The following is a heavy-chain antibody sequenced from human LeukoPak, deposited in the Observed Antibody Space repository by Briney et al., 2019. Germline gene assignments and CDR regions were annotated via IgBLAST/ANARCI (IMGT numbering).Heavy chain of an antibody. Sequence: PSETLSLTRAVYGGSFSGYYWSWIRQPPGKGLEWIGEINHSGSTNYNPSLKSRVTISVDTSKNQFSLKLSSVTAADTAVYYCARELTYYDFWSGHTRGAFDIWGQGTMVTVSS. J-gene: IGHJ3*02. CDR3: ARELTYYDFWSGHTRGAFDI. D-gene: IGHD3-3*01. V-gene: IGHV4-34*01. CDR2: INHSGST. CDR1: GGSFSGYY.